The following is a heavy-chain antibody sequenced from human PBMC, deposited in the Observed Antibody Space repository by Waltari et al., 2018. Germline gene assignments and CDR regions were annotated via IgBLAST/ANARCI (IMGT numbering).Heavy chain of an antibody. D-gene: IGHD3-10*01. J-gene: IGHJ5*02. Sequence: EVQLVPSGAAVPKPGASLTIPCTGSGYSFTRSCIRRLRQRPGNGLEWVGIIYPGDSDTRYSPSFQGQVTISADKSISTAYLQWSSRKASDTAMYYCARHYYGSGSDWFDPWGQGTRVTVAS. CDR1: GYSFTRSC. CDR3: ARHYYGSGSDWFDP. V-gene: IGHV5-51*01. CDR2: IYPGDSDT.